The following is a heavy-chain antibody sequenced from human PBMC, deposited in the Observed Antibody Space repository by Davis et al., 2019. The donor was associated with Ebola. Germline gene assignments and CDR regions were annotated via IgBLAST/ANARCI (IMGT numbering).Heavy chain of an antibody. V-gene: IGHV3-53*01. J-gene: IGHJ6*04. CDR1: DFAASGHY. CDR2: IYVDGST. Sequence: GGSLRLSCVASDFAASGHYLTWFRQAPGKGLNWVAVIYVDGSTDHTDHAKGRFTISRDSYENTFYLQMNSLRVDDTAVYYCARGDHMAMASGYYGMDVWGSGTTVTVSS. D-gene: IGHD5-18*01. CDR3: ARGDHMAMASGYYGMDV.